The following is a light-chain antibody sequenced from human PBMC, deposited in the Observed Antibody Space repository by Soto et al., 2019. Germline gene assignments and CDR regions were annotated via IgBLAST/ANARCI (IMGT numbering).Light chain of an antibody. CDR1: QSLVHNNGNTY. J-gene: IGKJ2*01. Sequence: DVLMTQSPLSLPVTLGQPASISCRSSQSLVHNNGNTYLNWFQQRPGQSPRRLIYMVSKRDSGVPDRFLGTGSGSDFTLKISSVEAEDVGPYYCMQSTHWPYTFGQGTKLEIQ. V-gene: IGKV2-30*02. CDR2: MVS. CDR3: MQSTHWPYT.